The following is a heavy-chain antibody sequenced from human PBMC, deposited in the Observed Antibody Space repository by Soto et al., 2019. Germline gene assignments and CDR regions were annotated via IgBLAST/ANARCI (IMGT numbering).Heavy chain of an antibody. J-gene: IGHJ6*02. Sequence: SVKVSCKASGGTLSSYVISWVRQAPGQGLEWMGGIIPMLGTTNYAQKFQGRFTITADESTSTAYMELSSLRSEDTAVYYCAREAPPTPYYYYGMDVWGQGTTVTVSS. CDR2: IIPMLGTT. CDR3: AREAPPTPYYYYGMDV. CDR1: GGTLSSYV. V-gene: IGHV1-69*13.